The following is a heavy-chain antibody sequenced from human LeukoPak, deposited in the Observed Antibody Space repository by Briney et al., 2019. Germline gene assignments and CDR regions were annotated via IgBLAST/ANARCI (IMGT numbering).Heavy chain of an antibody. CDR1: GSTFSSYW. CDR3: AREGPPYYDFWSGYHNWFDP. J-gene: IGHJ5*02. V-gene: IGHV3-74*01. D-gene: IGHD3-3*01. Sequence: PGGSLRLSCAASGSTFSSYWMHWVRQAPGKGLVWVSRINSDGSSTSYADSVRGRFTISRDNAKNTLYLQMNSLRAEDTAVYYCAREGPPYYDFWSGYHNWFDPWGQGTLVTVSS. CDR2: INSDGSST.